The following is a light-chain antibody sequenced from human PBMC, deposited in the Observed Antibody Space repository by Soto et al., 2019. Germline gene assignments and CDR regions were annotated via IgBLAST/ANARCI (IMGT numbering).Light chain of an antibody. Sequence: EIVMTQSPATLSVSPGERATLSCRASQSVSTNLAWYQQKPGQAPTLLIYAASVRATGIPARFSGTGSGTEFPLTISSLQSEDFAVYFCQQYDARPPNLSFGGGTKVEIK. CDR1: QSVSTN. V-gene: IGKV3-15*01. J-gene: IGKJ4*01. CDR3: QQYDARPPNLS. CDR2: AAS.